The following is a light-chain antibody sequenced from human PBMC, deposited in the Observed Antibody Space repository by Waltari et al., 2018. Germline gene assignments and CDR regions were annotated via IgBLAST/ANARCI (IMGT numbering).Light chain of an antibody. CDR3: QQRYKWPLT. J-gene: IGKJ4*01. CDR2: DSS. V-gene: IGKV3-11*01. Sequence: EIVLTQSPATLSLSPGDRATLSCRASQSVSTYLAWYQQRPGQPPRLLIYDSSFRATGIPARFSGSGSETDFTLTISSLEPEDFAVYYCQQRYKWPLTFGGGSKVEI. CDR1: QSVSTY.